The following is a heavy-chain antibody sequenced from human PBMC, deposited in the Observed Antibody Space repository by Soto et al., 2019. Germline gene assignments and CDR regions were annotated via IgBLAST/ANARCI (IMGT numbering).Heavy chain of an antibody. Sequence: QVQLVESGGGVVQPGRSLRLSCAASGFTFRSYAMHWVRKAPGKGLECVAVIAYDGSNKFYRDYVKGRFTISRDNSKNTLYLQINNLKYEDTAVYYCARGDREDIAVVIGARPGEYGVDVWGQGTTVTVSS. D-gene: IGHD2-15*01. CDR1: GFTFRSYA. J-gene: IGHJ6*02. CDR2: IAYDGSNK. V-gene: IGHV3-30-3*01. CDR3: ARGDREDIAVVIGARPGEYGVDV.